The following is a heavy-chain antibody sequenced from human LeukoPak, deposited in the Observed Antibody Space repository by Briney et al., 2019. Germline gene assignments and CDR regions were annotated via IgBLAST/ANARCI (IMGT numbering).Heavy chain of an antibody. V-gene: IGHV3-48*03. CDR1: GFTFSSYE. Sequence: PGGSLRLSCAASGFTFSSYEMNWVRQAPGKGLEWVSHISSSGSTIYYADSVKGRFTISRDNAKNSLYLQMNSLRAEDTAVYYCARETDYYYGSGSINWGQGTLVTVSS. CDR3: ARETDYYYGSGSIN. D-gene: IGHD3-10*01. CDR2: ISSSGSTI. J-gene: IGHJ4*02.